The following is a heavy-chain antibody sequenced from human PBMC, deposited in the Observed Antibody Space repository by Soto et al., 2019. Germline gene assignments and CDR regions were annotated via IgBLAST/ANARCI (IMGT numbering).Heavy chain of an antibody. J-gene: IGHJ5*02. D-gene: IGHD2-2*01. Sequence: ASVKVSCKASGYTFTSYGISWVRQAPGQGLERMGWMNANSGNTGYAQKFQGRVTMTRNTSISTAYMELSSLRSEDTAVYYCARSPDIVVVPAAMASRSDWFDPWGQGTLVTVSS. CDR2: MNANSGNT. CDR1: GYTFTSYG. CDR3: ARSPDIVVVPAAMASRSDWFDP. V-gene: IGHV1-8*02.